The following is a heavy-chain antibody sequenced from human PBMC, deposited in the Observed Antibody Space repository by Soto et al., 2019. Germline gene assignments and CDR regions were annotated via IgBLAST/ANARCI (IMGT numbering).Heavy chain of an antibody. D-gene: IGHD6-13*01. CDR2: ISGSGSST. CDR3: AKDLYSSSWRYFQH. Sequence: PGGSLRLSCAASGFTFSSYAMSWVRQAPGKGLEWVSAISGSGSSTYYADSVKGRFTISRDNSKNTLYLQMNSLRAEDTAVYYCAKDLYSSSWRYFQHWGQGTLVTVSS. J-gene: IGHJ1*01. CDR1: GFTFSSYA. V-gene: IGHV3-23*01.